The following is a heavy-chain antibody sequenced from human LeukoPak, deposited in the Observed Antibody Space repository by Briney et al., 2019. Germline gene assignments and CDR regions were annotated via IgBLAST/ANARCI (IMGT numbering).Heavy chain of an antibody. CDR1: GGSISSYY. D-gene: IGHD3-22*01. CDR3: ARLSTMIVVARGTFDI. CDR2: IYYSGST. J-gene: IGHJ3*02. V-gene: IGHV4-59*08. Sequence: SETLSLTCTVSGGSISSYYWSWIRQPPGKGLEWIGYIYYSGSTNYNPSLKSRVTISVDTSKNQFSLKLSSVTAADTAVYYCARLSTMIVVARGTFDIWGQGTMVIVSS.